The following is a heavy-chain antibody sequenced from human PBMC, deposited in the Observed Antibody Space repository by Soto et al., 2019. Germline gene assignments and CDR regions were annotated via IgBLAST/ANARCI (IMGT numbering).Heavy chain of an antibody. Sequence: QVQLVQSGAEVKKPGSSVKVSCKASGGTFSSYAISWVRQSPGQGLEWMGGIIPIFGTANYAQKFQGRVTITADESTSTAYMELSSLRSEGTAVYYCAGPQELTRIYCDYGMDVWGQGTTVTVSS. CDR3: AGPQELTRIYCDYGMDV. J-gene: IGHJ6*02. CDR2: IIPIFGTA. V-gene: IGHV1-69*12. D-gene: IGHD1-7*01. CDR1: GGTFSSYA.